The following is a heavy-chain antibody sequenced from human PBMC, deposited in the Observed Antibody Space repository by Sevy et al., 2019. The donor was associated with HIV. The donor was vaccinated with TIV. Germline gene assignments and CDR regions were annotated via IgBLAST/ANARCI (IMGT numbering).Heavy chain of an antibody. D-gene: IGHD5-18*01. V-gene: IGHV3-15*07. CDR3: TTDGGGYNYGYSFDY. CDR1: GFTFSNAW. Sequence: GGSLRLSCAASGFTFSNAWMNWVRQAPGKGLEWVGRIKSKTDGGTTDYAAPVKVRFTISRDDSKNTLYLQMNSLKTAETAVYYCTTDGGGYNYGYSFDYWGQGTLVTVSS. J-gene: IGHJ4*02. CDR2: IKSKTDGGTT.